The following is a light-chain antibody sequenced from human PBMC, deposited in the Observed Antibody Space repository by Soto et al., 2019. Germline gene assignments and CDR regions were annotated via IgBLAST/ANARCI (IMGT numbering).Light chain of an antibody. J-gene: IGKJ2*01. CDR3: QQYDSSSQT. Sequence: DIQMTQSPSTLSASVGDGVTITCRASQNLSVWLAWYQQRPGKAPKFLIYDASNLETGVSSRFSGSGSGTEFTLTIRSLQPDDFATYYCQQYDSSSQTFGQGTKLEIK. CDR1: QNLSVW. CDR2: DAS. V-gene: IGKV1-5*01.